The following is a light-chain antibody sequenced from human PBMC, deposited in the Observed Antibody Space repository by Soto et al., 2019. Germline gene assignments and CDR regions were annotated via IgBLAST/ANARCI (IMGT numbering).Light chain of an antibody. CDR3: QQYYSSPYN. CDR1: QSVSSSY. J-gene: IGKJ2*01. CDR2: GAS. Sequence: EIVLTQSPGTLSLSPGERATLSCRASQSVSSSYLAWYQQKPGQAPRLLIYGASSRATGIPDRFSGSGSGTDLTLTISRLEPEDCAVYYCQQYYSSPYNFGQGTKLEFK. V-gene: IGKV3-20*01.